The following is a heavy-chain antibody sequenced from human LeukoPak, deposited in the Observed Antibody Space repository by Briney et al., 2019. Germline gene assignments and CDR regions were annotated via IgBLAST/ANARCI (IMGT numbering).Heavy chain of an antibody. CDR1: GFTFSSYA. Sequence: GGSLRLSCAASGFTFSSYAMSWVRQAPGKGLDWVSAISGSGGNTYYADSVKGRFTISRDNSKNTLYLQMNSLRAEDTAVYYCAKDQCGGNPQYYFDYWGQGTLVTVSS. CDR3: AKDQCGGNPQYYFDY. J-gene: IGHJ4*02. D-gene: IGHD4-23*01. V-gene: IGHV3-23*01. CDR2: ISGSGGNT.